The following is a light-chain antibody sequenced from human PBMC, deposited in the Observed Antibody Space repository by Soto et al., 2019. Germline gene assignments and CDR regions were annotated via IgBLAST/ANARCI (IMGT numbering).Light chain of an antibody. Sequence: QSALTQPASVSGSPGQSITISCTGTSSDVGGYNNVSWYQKHPGKAPKLMIYDVSNRPSGVSNRFSGSKSGNTASLTISGLQAEDEADYYCSSYTSSSTLVVFGGGTKLTVL. CDR2: DVS. J-gene: IGLJ2*01. V-gene: IGLV2-14*01. CDR3: SSYTSSSTLVV. CDR1: SSDVGGYNN.